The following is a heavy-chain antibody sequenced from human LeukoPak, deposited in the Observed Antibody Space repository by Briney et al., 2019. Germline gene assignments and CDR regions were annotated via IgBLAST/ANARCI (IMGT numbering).Heavy chain of an antibody. V-gene: IGHV3-48*03. Sequence: GGSLRLSCAASGFTFSSYEMNWVRQAPGKGLEWVSYISSPGSTIYYADSVEGRFTISRDNAKNSLYLQMNSLRAEDTAVYFCARERYDFWNGSGMDVWGQGTTVTVSS. CDR1: GFTFSSYE. J-gene: IGHJ6*02. CDR3: ARERYDFWNGSGMDV. CDR2: ISSPGSTI. D-gene: IGHD3-3*01.